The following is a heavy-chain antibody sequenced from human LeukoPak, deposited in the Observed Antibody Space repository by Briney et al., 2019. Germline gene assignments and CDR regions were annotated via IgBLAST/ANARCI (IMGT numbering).Heavy chain of an antibody. CDR3: ASMGSEN. J-gene: IGHJ4*02. D-gene: IGHD3-10*01. Sequence: PGGSLRLSCAASGFTFGSYAMNWVRQAPGQGLEWVSSISSGSSFIYYADSVKGRFTISRDNAKNSMYLQMNSLRAEDTAVYYCASMGSENWGQGTLVTVSS. CDR1: GFTFGSYA. V-gene: IGHV3-21*01. CDR2: ISSGSSFI.